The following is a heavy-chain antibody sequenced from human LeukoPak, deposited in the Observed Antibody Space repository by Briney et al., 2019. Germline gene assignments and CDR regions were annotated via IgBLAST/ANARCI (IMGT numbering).Heavy chain of an antibody. Sequence: GGSLRLSCAASGFTFSSYEINWVRQAPGKGLEWVSYISSSGSTIYYADSVKGRFTISRDNAKNSLYLQMNSLRAEDTAVYYCARDGVVVPAAIYNYYYGMDVWGKGTTVTVSS. D-gene: IGHD2-2*01. CDR1: GFTFSSYE. CDR2: ISSSGSTI. J-gene: IGHJ6*04. CDR3: ARDGVVVPAAIYNYYYGMDV. V-gene: IGHV3-48*03.